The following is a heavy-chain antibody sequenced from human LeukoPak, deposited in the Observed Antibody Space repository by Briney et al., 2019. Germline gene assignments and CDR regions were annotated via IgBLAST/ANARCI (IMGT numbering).Heavy chain of an antibody. D-gene: IGHD3-3*01. J-gene: IGHJ4*02. CDR1: GGTFSTYV. CDR3: ARGGNDFWSGNSDY. V-gene: IGHV1-69*01. Sequence: SVKVSCKASGGTFSTYVFSWVRQAPGQGLEWMGGIIPIFGTANYALKFQGRVTITADESTNTAYMELSSLRSEDTAIYYCARGGNDFWSGNSDYWGQGTLVTVSS. CDR2: IIPIFGTA.